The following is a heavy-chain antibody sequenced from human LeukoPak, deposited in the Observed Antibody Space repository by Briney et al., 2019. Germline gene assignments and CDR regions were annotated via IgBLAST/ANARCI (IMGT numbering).Heavy chain of an antibody. CDR1: GFTFSSYA. CDR2: ISYDGSNK. Sequence: GGSLRLSCAASGFTFSSYAMHWVRQAPGKGLEWVAVISYDGSNKYYADSVKGRFTISRDNSKNTLYLQMNSLRAEDTAVYYCARSYVWGSYRFSQVPRFDPWGQGTLVTVSS. J-gene: IGHJ5*02. CDR3: ARSYVWGSYRFSQVPRFDP. V-gene: IGHV3-30-3*01. D-gene: IGHD3-16*02.